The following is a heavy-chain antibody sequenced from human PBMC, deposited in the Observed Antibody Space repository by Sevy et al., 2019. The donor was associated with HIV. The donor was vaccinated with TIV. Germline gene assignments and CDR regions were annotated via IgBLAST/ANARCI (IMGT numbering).Heavy chain of an antibody. CDR3: ATTKDYYDSSGCPFDY. Sequence: ASVKVSCKVSGYTVTGLSMHWVRQAPGKGLEWMGSFDPEDGETIYAQNFQGRVTMTEDTSTDTAYMELSSLRSEDTAVYFCATTKDYYDSSGCPFDYWGQGTLVTVSS. D-gene: IGHD3-22*01. V-gene: IGHV1-24*01. J-gene: IGHJ4*02. CDR1: GYTVTGLS. CDR2: FDPEDGET.